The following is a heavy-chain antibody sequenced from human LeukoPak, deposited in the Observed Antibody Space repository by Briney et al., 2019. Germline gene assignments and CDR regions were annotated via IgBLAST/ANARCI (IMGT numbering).Heavy chain of an antibody. CDR3: ANSGTVYYYYYMDV. J-gene: IGHJ6*03. Sequence: SETLSLTCSVSGDSIRTYYWSWIRQPPGKGLEWIGYIIDTGSTNYNPSLKSRVTISVDTSKNQFSLKLSSVTAADTAVYYCANSGTVYYYYYMDVWGKGTTVTVSS. CDR1: GDSIRTYY. D-gene: IGHD2-2*01. V-gene: IGHV4-59*12. CDR2: IIDTGST.